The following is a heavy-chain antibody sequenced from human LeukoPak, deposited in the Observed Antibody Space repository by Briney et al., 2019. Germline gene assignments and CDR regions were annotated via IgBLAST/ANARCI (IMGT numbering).Heavy chain of an antibody. CDR3: TTSWFRYYYDSSGYYYFAFDI. J-gene: IGHJ3*02. CDR2: IKSKTDGGTT. CDR1: GFTFSNAW. D-gene: IGHD3-22*01. Sequence: GGSLRLSCAASGFTFSNAWMSWVRQAPGKGLEWVGHIKSKTDGGTTDYAAPVKGRFTISRDDSRNTLFLQMNSLKTEDTAVYYCTTSWFRYYYDSSGYYYFAFDIWGQGTMVTVPS. V-gene: IGHV3-15*01.